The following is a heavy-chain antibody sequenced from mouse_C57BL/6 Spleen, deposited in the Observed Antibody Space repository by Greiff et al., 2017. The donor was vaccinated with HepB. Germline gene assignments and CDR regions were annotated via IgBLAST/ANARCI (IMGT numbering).Heavy chain of an antibody. D-gene: IGHD1-1*01. CDR1: GYTFTSYW. Sequence: QVQLQQPGAELVKPGASVKLSCKASGYTFTSYWMHWVKQRPGQGLEWIGMIQPNSGSTNYNEKFKSKATLTVDKSSSTAYMQLSSLTSEDSAVYYCARSVATEVDYWGQGTSVTVSS. CDR2: IQPNSGST. V-gene: IGHV1-64*01. J-gene: IGHJ4*01. CDR3: ARSVATEVDY.